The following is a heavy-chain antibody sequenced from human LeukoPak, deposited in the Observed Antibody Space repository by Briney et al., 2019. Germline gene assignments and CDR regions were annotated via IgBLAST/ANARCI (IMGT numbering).Heavy chain of an antibody. CDR3: ASRSAVGATGIGDY. CDR2: IIPIFGTA. V-gene: IGHV1-69*05. CDR1: GGTFSSYA. J-gene: IGHJ4*02. Sequence: GSSVKVSCKACGGTFSSYAISWVRQAPGQGLEWMGRIIPIFGTANYAQKFQGRVTITTDESTSTAYMELRSLRSEDTAVYYCASRSAVGATGIGDYWGQGTLVTVSS. D-gene: IGHD1-26*01.